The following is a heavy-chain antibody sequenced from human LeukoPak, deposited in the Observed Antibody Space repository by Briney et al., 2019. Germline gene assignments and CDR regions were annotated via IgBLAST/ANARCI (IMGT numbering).Heavy chain of an antibody. D-gene: IGHD3-10*01. CDR1: GFTFSSYA. CDR2: ILGKGSGGTT. V-gene: IGHV3-15*01. J-gene: IGHJ6*03. Sequence: GGSLRLSCAASGFTFSSYAMTWVCQAPGKGLEWVGRILGKGSGGTTDYAAPVQGRFTISRDDSKDTVYLEMNSLKTEDTAVYYCSWIRGALGFYFMDVWGKGTTVTISS. CDR3: SWIRGALGFYFMDV.